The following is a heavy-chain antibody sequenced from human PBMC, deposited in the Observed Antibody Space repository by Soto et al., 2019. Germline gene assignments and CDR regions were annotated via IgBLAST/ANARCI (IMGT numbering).Heavy chain of an antibody. CDR3: ATFRTSYYYFVY. D-gene: IGHD1-26*01. CDR1: GGIFNTYG. CDR2: IIPIFGTA. Sequence: GAAVKFSCKASGGIFNTYGINWVRQAPGQGLEWMGGIIPIFGTANYAQKFQGRVTITADESTSTAYMELSGLRSGDTAVYYCATFRTSYYYFVYRSQGSLVTVSS. V-gene: IGHV1-69*13. J-gene: IGHJ4*02.